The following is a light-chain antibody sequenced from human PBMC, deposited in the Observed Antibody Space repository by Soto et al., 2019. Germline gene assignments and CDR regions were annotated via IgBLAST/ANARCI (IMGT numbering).Light chain of an antibody. Sequence: DIVMTQSPDSLGVSLGERATINCKSSQSVLYSTNNNNYLAWYQQKAGQPPKLLFYWASTRASGVPDRFSGSGSGTDFTLTISSLQAEDVAVYYCQQYYSTPRTFGQGTKLEIK. CDR2: WAS. V-gene: IGKV4-1*01. J-gene: IGKJ2*02. CDR3: QQYYSTPRT. CDR1: QSVLYSTNNNNY.